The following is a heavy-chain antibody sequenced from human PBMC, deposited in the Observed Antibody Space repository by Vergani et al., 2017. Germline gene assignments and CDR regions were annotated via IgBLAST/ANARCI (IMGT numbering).Heavy chain of an antibody. D-gene: IGHD4-17*01. CDR1: GFTFNIYG. V-gene: IGHV3-30*02. J-gene: IGHJ4*02. CDR3: AKELTTVTIPNYFDY. CDR2: IRYDGSKK. Sequence: QVPLVESGGGVVQPGGSLRLSCAASGFTFNIYGMHWVRQAPGKGLEWVAFIRYDGSKKYYADSVKGRFTISRDNSMNTLYLQMNSLRADDTAVYYCAKELTTVTIPNYFDYWGQGTLVTVSS.